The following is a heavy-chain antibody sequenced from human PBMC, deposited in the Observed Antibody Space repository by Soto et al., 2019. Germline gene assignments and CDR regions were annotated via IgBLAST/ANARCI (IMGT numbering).Heavy chain of an antibody. D-gene: IGHD2-8*01. Sequence: ASVKVSCKASGYTFTSYYIHWVRQAPGQGLEWMGIINPSGGSTSYAQKFQGRVTMTRDTSTSTVYMELSSLRSEDTAVYYCARDLGEDDLVYAQYYYYYGMDVWGQGTTVTVSS. V-gene: IGHV1-46*01. J-gene: IGHJ6*02. CDR2: INPSGGST. CDR3: ARDLGEDDLVYAQYYYYYGMDV. CDR1: GYTFTSYY.